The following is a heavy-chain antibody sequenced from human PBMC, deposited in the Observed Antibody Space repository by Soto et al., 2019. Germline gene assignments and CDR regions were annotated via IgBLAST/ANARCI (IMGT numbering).Heavy chain of an antibody. Sequence: EVQLLESGGGLVQPGGSLRLSCSTSGFTFNTYAMNWVRQAPGKGLEWVSALSGSGGTTYYADSVMGRFRISRDNSKNTLFLQINSLRAEDTALYYCAKQRAGYGSVSDTYYFDFWGQGTLVTVSS. CDR1: GFTFNTYA. J-gene: IGHJ4*02. CDR2: LSGSGGTT. D-gene: IGHD3-10*01. CDR3: AKQRAGYGSVSDTYYFDF. V-gene: IGHV3-23*01.